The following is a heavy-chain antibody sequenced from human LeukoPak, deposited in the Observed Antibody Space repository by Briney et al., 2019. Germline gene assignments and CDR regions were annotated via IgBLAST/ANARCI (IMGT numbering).Heavy chain of an antibody. CDR3: ARKGHYDSSGYYYVSDRPFDY. CDR2: ISYDGSNK. V-gene: IGHV3-30-3*01. J-gene: IGHJ4*02. CDR1: GFTFSSCA. Sequence: GGSLRLSCAASGFTFSSCAMHWVRQAPGKGLEWVAVISYDGSNKYYADSVKGRFTISRDNSKNTLYLQMNSLRAEDTAVYYCARKGHYDSSGYYYVSDRPFDYWGQGTLVTVSS. D-gene: IGHD3-22*01.